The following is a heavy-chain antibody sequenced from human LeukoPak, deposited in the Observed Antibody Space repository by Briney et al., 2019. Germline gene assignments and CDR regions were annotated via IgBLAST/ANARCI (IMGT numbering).Heavy chain of an antibody. CDR3: ASDWQWVFDY. Sequence: PSETLSLTCAVYGGSFSGYYWSWIRQPPGKGLEWIGEINHSGSTNYNPSLKSRVTISVDTSKKQFSLKLNSVTAADTAVYYCASDWQWVFDYWGQGTLVTVSS. J-gene: IGHJ4*02. D-gene: IGHD6-19*01. V-gene: IGHV4-34*01. CDR2: INHSGST. CDR1: GGSFSGYY.